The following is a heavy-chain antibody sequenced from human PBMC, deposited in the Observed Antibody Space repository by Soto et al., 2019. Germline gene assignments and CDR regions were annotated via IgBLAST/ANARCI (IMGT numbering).Heavy chain of an antibody. CDR3: ARDYPSHTLGV. Sequence: EVQLVESGGGLVKPGGSLRLSCAASGFTFSSYSMNWVRQAPGKGLEWVSSISSSSSYIYYAASVKGRFTISRDTAKNSLYLQMNSLRAEDTAVYYCARDYPSHTLGVWGQGTTVTVSS. J-gene: IGHJ6*02. D-gene: IGHD3-16*01. CDR2: ISSSSSYI. V-gene: IGHV3-21*01. CDR1: GFTFSSYS.